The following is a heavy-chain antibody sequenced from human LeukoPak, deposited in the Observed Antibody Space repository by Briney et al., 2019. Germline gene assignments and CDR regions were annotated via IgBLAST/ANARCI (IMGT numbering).Heavy chain of an antibody. CDR2: VNSDGKTT. CDR1: GFSFSSYW. D-gene: IGHD6-19*01. CDR3: ALSVSGTLIN. J-gene: IGHJ4*02. Sequence: GGSLRLSCAASGFSFSSYWMHWVRQAPGKGLVWVSRVNSDGKTTTYADTVKGRFTISRDNAMNTMYLQMNSLTAEDTAVYFFALSVSGTLINWGQGTLVTVSS. V-gene: IGHV3-74*01.